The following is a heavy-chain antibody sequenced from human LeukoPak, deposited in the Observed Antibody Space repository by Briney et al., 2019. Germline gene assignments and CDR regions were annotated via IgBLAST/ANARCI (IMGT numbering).Heavy chain of an antibody. V-gene: IGHV7-4-1*02. CDR2: INTNTRNP. D-gene: IGHD6-13*01. CDR3: ARDRFRIAAAISPIDY. Sequence: ASVKVSCKASGYSFSSFAMSWVRQAPGQGLEWMGWINTNTRNPTYAQGFTGRFVFFLDTSVSTAYLQISSLKAEDTAVYYCARDRFRIAAAISPIDYWGQGTLVTVSS. CDR1: GYSFSSFA. J-gene: IGHJ4*02.